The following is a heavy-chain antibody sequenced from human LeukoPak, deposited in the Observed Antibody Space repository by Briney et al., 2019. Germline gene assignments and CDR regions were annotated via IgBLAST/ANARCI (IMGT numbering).Heavy chain of an antibody. CDR3: SKLISGWYCPVY. J-gene: IGHJ4*02. Sequence: GGSLRLSCAASGFTFSSYAMSWVRLAPGKGLEWVPAITGSGGNTQYTDSVKGRFTISRDNSKNTLYLQMNSLRSDAPAVYYFSKLISGWYCPVYRGEGAPVSPSS. CDR1: GFTFSSYA. CDR2: ITGSGGNT. V-gene: IGHV3-23*01. D-gene: IGHD6-19*01.